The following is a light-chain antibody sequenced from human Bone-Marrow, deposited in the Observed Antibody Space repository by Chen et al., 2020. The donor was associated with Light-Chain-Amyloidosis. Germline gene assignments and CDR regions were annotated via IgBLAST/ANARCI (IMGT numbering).Light chain of an antibody. J-gene: IGLJ3*02. CDR3: QVWNRSSDRPV. Sequence: SYVLTQPSSVSVDPGQTATIACGGNNIGSTSVHWYQQTPGQAPLLVDYDDSDRPSWIPDRFSASNSGNTATLTICRVEAGDEGDYYCQVWNRSSDRPVFGGGTKLTFL. CDR1: NIGSTS. V-gene: IGLV3-21*02. CDR2: DDS.